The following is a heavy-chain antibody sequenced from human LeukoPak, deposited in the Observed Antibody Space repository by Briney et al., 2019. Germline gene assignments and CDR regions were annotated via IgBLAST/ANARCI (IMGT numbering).Heavy chain of an antibody. V-gene: IGHV3-30*03. CDR1: GFSFGSYG. Sequence: QPGGSLRLSCAASGFSFGSYGMHWVRQAPGKGLEWVAVISHEGSSKYYADSVKGRFTISRDNSKNMVYLQMNSLRVEDTAVYYCARTREQWQVLDYWGQGTLVIVSS. CDR2: ISHEGSSK. J-gene: IGHJ4*02. D-gene: IGHD6-19*01. CDR3: ARTREQWQVLDY.